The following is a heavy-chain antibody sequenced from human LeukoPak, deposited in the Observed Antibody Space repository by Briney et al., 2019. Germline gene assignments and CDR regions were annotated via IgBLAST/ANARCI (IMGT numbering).Heavy chain of an antibody. D-gene: IGHD6-13*01. CDR2: IYYSGST. Sequence: SETLSLTCTLSGGSISSSTYYWGWIRQPPGRGLEWIGNIYYSGSTYYNPSLKSRVTISVDTSKNQFSLKLTSVTAADTAVYYCARLRQHLAPIDYWGQGTWSPSPQ. CDR1: GGSISSSTYY. J-gene: IGHJ4*02. V-gene: IGHV4-39*01. CDR3: ARLRQHLAPIDY.